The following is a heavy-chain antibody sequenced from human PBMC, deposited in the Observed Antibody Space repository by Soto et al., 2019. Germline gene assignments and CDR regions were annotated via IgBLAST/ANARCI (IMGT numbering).Heavy chain of an antibody. D-gene: IGHD3-22*01. J-gene: IGHJ4*02. CDR2: IGTTGDT. CDR3: ARAIGPTLFDY. CDR1: GFTFSSYD. V-gene: IGHV3-13*04. Sequence: VGSLRLSCSASGFTFSSYDMHWVRQGTGKGLEWVSAIGTTGDTYYAGSVKGRFTISRENAKNSLYLQMNSLRAGDTAIYFCARAIGPTLFDYWGQGTLVTVSS.